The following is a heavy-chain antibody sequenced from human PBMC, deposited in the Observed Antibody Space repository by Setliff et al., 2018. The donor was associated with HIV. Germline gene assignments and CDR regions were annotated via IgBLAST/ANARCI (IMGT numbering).Heavy chain of an antibody. CDR1: GYTFNSYA. CDR2: ISAYNGNR. CDR3: ASHPPWLDRAEYFQH. J-gene: IGHJ1*01. D-gene: IGHD6-19*01. V-gene: IGHV1-18*01. Sequence: ASVKVSCKTSGYTFNSYAIGWVRQAPGQGLEWMGWISAYNGNRNYAKKLQGRVTVTKDSSTSIAYMELRNLRSDDTAVYYCASHPPWLDRAEYFQHWGQGTLVTVSS.